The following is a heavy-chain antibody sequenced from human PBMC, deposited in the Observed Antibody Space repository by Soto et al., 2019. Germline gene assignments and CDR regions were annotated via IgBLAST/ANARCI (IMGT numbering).Heavy chain of an antibody. J-gene: IGHJ4*02. V-gene: IGHV3-23*01. CDR3: AKARGSSTPAPGSY. CDR1: GFTFGSYA. D-gene: IGHD3-16*01. Sequence: GGSLRLSCAASGFTFGSYAMSWVRQAPGRGLEWVSAISGSGGSNYYADSVKGRFTISRDNSKNTLYLQMNSLGAEDTAIYYCAKARGSSTPAPGSYWGQGSLVTVSS. CDR2: ISGSGGSN.